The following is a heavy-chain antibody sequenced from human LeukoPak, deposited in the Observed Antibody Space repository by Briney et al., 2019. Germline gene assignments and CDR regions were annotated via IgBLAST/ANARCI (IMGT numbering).Heavy chain of an antibody. D-gene: IGHD1-26*01. V-gene: IGHV4-59*01. J-gene: IGHJ4*02. CDR2: IYYSGST. CDR1: GGSISSYY. CDR3: ARVKRPYYYFDY. Sequence: SETLSLTCTVSGGSISSYYWSWIRQPPGKGLEWIGYIYYSGSTNYNPSLKSRVTISVDTSKNQFSLKLSSMTAADTAVYYCARVKRPYYYFDYWGQGTLVTVSS.